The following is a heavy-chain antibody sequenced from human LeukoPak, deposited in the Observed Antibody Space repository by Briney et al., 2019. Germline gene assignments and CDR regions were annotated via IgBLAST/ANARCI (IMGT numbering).Heavy chain of an antibody. CDR1: GFTLSNYW. V-gene: IGHV3-74*01. D-gene: IGHD2-15*01. CDR3: ARDLSGYSDY. J-gene: IGHJ4*02. Sequence: GGSLRLSCAASGFTLSNYWMHWVRQAPGKGLVWVSRISDHGSITNFADSVKGRFSISRDTAKNTLYLEMHSLRVEDTAVYYCARDLSGYSDYWGQGALVTVSS. CDR2: ISDHGSIT.